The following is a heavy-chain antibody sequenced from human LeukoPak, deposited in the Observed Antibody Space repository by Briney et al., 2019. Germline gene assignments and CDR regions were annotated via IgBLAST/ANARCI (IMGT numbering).Heavy chain of an antibody. CDR3: ARDISGTAMVDY. V-gene: IGHV3-21*01. Sequence: GGSLRLSCAASGFTFSSYSMNWVRRAPGKGLEWVSSISSSSYIYYADSVKGRFTISRDNAKNSLYLQMNSLRAEDTAVYYCARDISGTAMVDYWGQGTLVTVSS. D-gene: IGHD5-18*01. CDR1: GFTFSSYS. J-gene: IGHJ4*02. CDR2: ISSSSYI.